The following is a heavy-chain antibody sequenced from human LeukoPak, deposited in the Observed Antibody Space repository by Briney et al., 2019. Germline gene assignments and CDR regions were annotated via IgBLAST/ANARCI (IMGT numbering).Heavy chain of an antibody. CDR3: ARVGRPDMTTVTTYYYYYMDV. D-gene: IGHD4-11*01. CDR2: ISAYNGNT. CDR1: GYTFTSYG. V-gene: IGHV1-18*01. Sequence: ASVKVSCKASGYTFTSYGISWVRQPAAQGLGWMGWISAYNGNTNYSQKLQGRLTTTTDTSTSTAYMDLRSLRSDDTAVYYCARVGRPDMTTVTTYYYYYMDVWGKGTTVTVSS. J-gene: IGHJ6*03.